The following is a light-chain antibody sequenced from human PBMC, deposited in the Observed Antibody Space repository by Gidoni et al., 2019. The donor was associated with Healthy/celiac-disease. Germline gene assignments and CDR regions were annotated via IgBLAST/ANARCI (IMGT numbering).Light chain of an antibody. CDR2: QGS. V-gene: IGLV3-1*01. CDR1: KLGDKY. Sequence: SYELTQPPPVSVSPGQTASITCSGDKLGDKYACWYQQKPGQSPVLVIYQGSKRPSGIPGRFSGSDTGNTATLTISGTQAMDGADYYCQAGDSSTVGFGGGTKLTVL. J-gene: IGLJ2*01. CDR3: QAGDSSTVG.